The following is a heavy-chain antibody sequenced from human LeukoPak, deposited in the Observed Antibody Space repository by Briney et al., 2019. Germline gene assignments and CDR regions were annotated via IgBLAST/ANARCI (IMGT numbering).Heavy chain of an antibody. CDR3: AKDLHGSGAAAGNY. CDR2: ISGGGGST. Sequence: GGSLRLSCAASGFTFSSYGMSWVRQAPGKGLEWVSAISGGGGSTYYADSVKGRFTISRDNSKNTLYLQMNSLRAEDTAVYYCAKDLHGSGAAAGNYWGQGTLVTVSS. V-gene: IGHV3-23*01. J-gene: IGHJ4*02. D-gene: IGHD6-13*01. CDR1: GFTFSSYG.